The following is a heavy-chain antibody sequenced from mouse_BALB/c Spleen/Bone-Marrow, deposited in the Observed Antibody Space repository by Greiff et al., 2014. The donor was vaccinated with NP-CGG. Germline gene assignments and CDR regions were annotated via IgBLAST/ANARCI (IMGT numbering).Heavy chain of an antibody. D-gene: IGHD2-3*01. V-gene: IGHV14-3*02. J-gene: IGHJ3*01. Sequence: EVQVVESGADLVKPGASVKLSCTTSGFNIKDTFMHWVKQRPEQGLEWIGRIDPASGNTKYDPKFQGKATITADTSSNKVSLQLSGVASEDAAVYYCAHDGGFTYWGEGGLVTVCA. CDR2: IDPASGNT. CDR1: GFNIKDTF. CDR3: AHDGGFTY.